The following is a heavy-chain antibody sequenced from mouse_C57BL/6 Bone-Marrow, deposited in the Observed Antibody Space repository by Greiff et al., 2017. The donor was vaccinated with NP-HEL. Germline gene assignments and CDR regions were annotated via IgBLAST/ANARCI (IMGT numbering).Heavy chain of an antibody. V-gene: IGHV5-9-1*02. CDR2: ISSGGDYI. CDR3: TRDGFITTVVARYFDV. CDR1: GFTFSSYA. D-gene: IGHD1-1*01. Sequence: EVQLVESGEGLVKPGGSLKLSCAASGFTFSSYAMSWVRQTPEKRLEWVAYISSGGDYIYYADTVKGRFTISRDNARNTLYLQMSSLKSEDTAMYYCTRDGFITTVVARYFDVWGTGTTVTVSS. J-gene: IGHJ1*03.